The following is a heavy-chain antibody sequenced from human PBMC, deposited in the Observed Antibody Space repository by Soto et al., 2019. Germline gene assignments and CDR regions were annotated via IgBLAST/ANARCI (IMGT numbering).Heavy chain of an antibody. D-gene: IGHD6-6*01. Sequence: SETLSLTCTVSGGSISSSSYFWDWIRQPPGKGLEWIGSIHYTGSTYYNPSLQSRVTISVDTSKNQFSLNLTSVTAADTAVYYCARQRAVAARPVWFDPWGQGTLVTVSS. J-gene: IGHJ5*02. CDR3: ARQRAVAARPVWFDP. V-gene: IGHV4-39*01. CDR1: GGSISSSSYF. CDR2: IHYTGST.